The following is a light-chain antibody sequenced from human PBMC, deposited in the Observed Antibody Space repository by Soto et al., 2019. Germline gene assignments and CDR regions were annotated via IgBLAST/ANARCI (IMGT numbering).Light chain of an antibody. CDR2: EVT. CDR1: SSDIGGFNF. J-gene: IGLJ2*01. V-gene: IGLV2-14*01. CDR3: GSYKSSTTIGL. Sequence: QSALTQPASVSGSPGQSITISCTGTSSDIGGFNFVSWYQHRPGYAPQLIIYEVTNRPSGVSSRFSASKSGNTASLTISGLQPEDEADYYCGSYKSSTTIGLFGGGTKVTVL.